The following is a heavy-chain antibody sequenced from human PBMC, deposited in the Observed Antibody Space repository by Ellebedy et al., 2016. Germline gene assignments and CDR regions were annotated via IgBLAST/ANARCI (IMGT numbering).Heavy chain of an antibody. D-gene: IGHD3-10*01. CDR2: ISYEGNYK. V-gene: IGHV3-30-3*01. CDR3: ARGRFGELRGWFDP. J-gene: IGHJ5*02. Sequence: GGSLRLXXAASGFTFKSYAMHWVRQTPGEGLEWLAVISYEGNYKYYADSLKGRFTISRDNSKNTLYLQMKSLRVEDTAVYYCARGRFGELRGWFDPWGQGTLVTVSS. CDR1: GFTFKSYA.